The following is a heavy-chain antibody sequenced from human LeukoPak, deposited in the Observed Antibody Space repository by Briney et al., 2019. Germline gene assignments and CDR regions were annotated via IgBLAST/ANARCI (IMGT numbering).Heavy chain of an antibody. CDR2: IGSSGGNT. D-gene: IGHD1-26*01. CDR1: GFTFSSCD. Sequence: GGPLRLSCAASGFTFSSCDMSWVRQAPGKGLEWVSAIGSSGGNTYYADSVKGRFAISRDNSENTLYLQVNSLRAEDTAVYYCAKPHGGSYSPRRDAFDLWGQGTMVTVSS. V-gene: IGHV3-23*01. J-gene: IGHJ3*01. CDR3: AKPHGGSYSPRRDAFDL.